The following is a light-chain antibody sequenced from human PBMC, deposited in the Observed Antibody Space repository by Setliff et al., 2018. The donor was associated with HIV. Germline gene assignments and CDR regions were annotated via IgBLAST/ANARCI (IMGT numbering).Light chain of an antibody. V-gene: IGLV2-14*03. CDR2: DVS. J-gene: IGLJ1*01. CDR1: SSDVGTYNY. Sequence: LTQPASVSGSPGQSITISCTGTSSDVGTYNYVSWYQQHPGKAPKLMISDVSNRPSGVSNRFSGSKSGNTASQTISGLQAEDEADYYCSSYTSSGTPYVFGTGTKVTVL. CDR3: SSYTSSGTPYV.